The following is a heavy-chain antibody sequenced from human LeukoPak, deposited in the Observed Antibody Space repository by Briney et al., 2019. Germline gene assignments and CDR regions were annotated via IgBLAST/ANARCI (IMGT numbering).Heavy chain of an antibody. CDR2: INHSGST. V-gene: IGHV4-4*02. Sequence: SETLSLTCGVSGGSISSTNWWSWVRQPPGKGLEWIGEINHSGSTNYNPSLKSRVTISVDTSKNHFSLKLSSVTAADTAVYYCARSSKQQLYNWFDPWGQGTLVTVSS. D-gene: IGHD6-13*01. CDR3: ARSSKQQLYNWFDP. J-gene: IGHJ5*02. CDR1: GGSISSTNW.